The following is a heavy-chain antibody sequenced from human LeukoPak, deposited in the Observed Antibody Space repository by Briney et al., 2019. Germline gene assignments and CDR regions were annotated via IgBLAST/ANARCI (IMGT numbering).Heavy chain of an antibody. D-gene: IGHD2-21*01. CDR3: ARTNSGGFDP. V-gene: IGHV3-23*01. J-gene: IGHJ5*02. Sequence: GGSLRLSCAASGFTFSSYAMSWVRQAPGKGLEWVSAISGSGGSTYYADSVKGRFTISRDNAKNTVYLQMNSLRAEDTAVYYCARTNSGGFDPWGQGTLVTVSS. CDR1: GFTFSSYA. CDR2: ISGSGGST.